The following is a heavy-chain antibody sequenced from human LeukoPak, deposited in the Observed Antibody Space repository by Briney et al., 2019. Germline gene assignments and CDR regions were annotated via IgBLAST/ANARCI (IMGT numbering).Heavy chain of an antibody. CDR2: IYYIGSV. Sequence: PSEPRYLTGSVPGGPFITVEYYWCWSRQSPEKGLEWIGFIYYIGSVLYTPPIKSSLSISEDSYVNQFSLTRTSVTAADPAVNSCARGGRFCAAGSCYPNWFAPWGQGTLVTVSS. J-gene: IGHJ5*02. D-gene: IGHD2-15*01. V-gene: IGHV4-30-4*01. CDR3: ARGGRFCAAGSCYPNWFAP. CDR1: GGPFITVEYY.